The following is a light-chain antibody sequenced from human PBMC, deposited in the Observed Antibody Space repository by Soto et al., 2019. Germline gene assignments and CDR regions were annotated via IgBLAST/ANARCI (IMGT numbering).Light chain of an antibody. J-gene: IGLJ1*01. CDR1: STDFVSYNR. V-gene: IGLV2-18*01. Sequence: ALTQPPSVSWSPGQSVTISCTGTSTDFVSYNRVSWYQQPPGTAPKLMIYEVSKRPSGVPDRFSGSKSGNTASLTISGLQAADEADYYCSLYTSENAYVFGTGTKVTVL. CDR2: EVS. CDR3: SLYTSENAYV.